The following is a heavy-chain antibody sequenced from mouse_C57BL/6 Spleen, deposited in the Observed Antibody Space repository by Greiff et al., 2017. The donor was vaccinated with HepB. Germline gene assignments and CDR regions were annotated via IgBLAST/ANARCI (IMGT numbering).Heavy chain of an antibody. CDR2: IYPSDSET. Sequence: VQLQQSGAELVRPGSSVKLSCKASGYTFTSYWMDWVKQRPGQGLEWIGNIYPSDSETHYNQKFKDKVTLTVDKSSSTAYMQLSSLTSEDSAVYYCARRLTSYAMDYWGQGTSVTVSS. J-gene: IGHJ4*01. CDR3: ARRLTSYAMDY. CDR1: GYTFTSYW. D-gene: IGHD6-1*01. V-gene: IGHV1-61*01.